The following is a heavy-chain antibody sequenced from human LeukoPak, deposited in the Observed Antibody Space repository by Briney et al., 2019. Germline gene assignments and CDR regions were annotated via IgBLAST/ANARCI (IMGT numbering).Heavy chain of an antibody. D-gene: IGHD6-6*01. J-gene: IGHJ4*02. CDR3: ASNEGSSSAFGY. CDR2: ISSSSSYI. V-gene: IGHV3-21*01. Sequence: GGSLRLSCAAFGFTFSSYSMNWVRQAPGKGLEWVSSISSSSSYIYYADSVKGRFTISRDNAKNSLYLQMNSLRAENTAVYYCASNEGSSSAFGYWGQGTLVTVSS. CDR1: GFTFSSYS.